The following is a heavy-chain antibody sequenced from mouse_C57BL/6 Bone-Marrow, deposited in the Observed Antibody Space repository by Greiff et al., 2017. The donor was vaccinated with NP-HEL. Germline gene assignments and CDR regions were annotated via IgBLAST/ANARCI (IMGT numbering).Heavy chain of an antibody. CDR3: ARGHDGDSYYYAMDY. D-gene: IGHD2-3*01. CDR1: GYTFTSYW. V-gene: IGHV1-64*01. J-gene: IGHJ4*01. CDR2: IHPNSGST. Sequence: VQLQQPGAELVKPGASVKLSCKASGYTFTSYWMHWVKQRPGQGLEWIGMIHPNSGSTNYNEKFKSKATLTVDKSSSTAYMQLSSLTSEDSAVYYCARGHDGDSYYYAMDYWGQGTSVTVSS.